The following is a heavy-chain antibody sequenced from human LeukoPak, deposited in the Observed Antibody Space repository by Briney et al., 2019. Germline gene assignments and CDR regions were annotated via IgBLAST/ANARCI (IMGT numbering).Heavy chain of an antibody. CDR3: ATLALRWELMRAPPQDV. V-gene: IGHV1-46*01. J-gene: IGHJ6*04. CDR2: LNPSGGST. CDR1: GYTFTGNY. Sequence: GASVKVSCKASGYTFTGNYVHWVRQAPGQGLEWMGILNPSGGSTSYAQKFQGRVTMTRDTSTSTVYMELNSLRSEDTAVYYCATLALRWELMRAPPQDVWGKGTTVTVSS. D-gene: IGHD1-26*01.